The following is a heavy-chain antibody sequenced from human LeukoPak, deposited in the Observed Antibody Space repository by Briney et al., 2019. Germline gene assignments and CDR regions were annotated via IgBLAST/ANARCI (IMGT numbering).Heavy chain of an antibody. CDR1: GGSFSGYY. Sequence: SETLSLTCAVYGGSFSGYYWSWIRQPPGKGLEWIGEINHSGSTNYNPSLKSRVTISVDTSKNQFSLKLSSVTAADTAVYYCARIKVPAALYYYYYMDVWGKGTTVTVSS. CDR2: INHSGST. D-gene: IGHD2-2*01. CDR3: ARIKVPAALYYYYYMDV. J-gene: IGHJ6*03. V-gene: IGHV4-34*01.